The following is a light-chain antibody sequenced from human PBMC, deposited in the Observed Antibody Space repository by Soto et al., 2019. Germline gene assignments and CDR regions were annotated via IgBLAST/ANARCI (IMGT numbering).Light chain of an antibody. CDR3: HQYDDGPYT. Sequence: EIVVTQSRTLLSVSPGGRATLSCRARQSVGRNLAWYQQKPGQAPRPLIYGASTRATGIPARFSGSGSGTEFTLTISSRQSEDFAVYYCHQYDDGPYTFGQGTKVDIK. J-gene: IGKJ2*01. CDR1: QSVGRN. V-gene: IGKV3-15*01. CDR2: GAS.